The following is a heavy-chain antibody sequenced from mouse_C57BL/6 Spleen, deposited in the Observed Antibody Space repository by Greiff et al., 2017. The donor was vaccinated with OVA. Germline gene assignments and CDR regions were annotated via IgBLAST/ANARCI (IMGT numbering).Heavy chain of an antibody. CDR1: GYTFTDYY. CDR3: ARRITTVVHYFDY. Sequence: VQLQQSGPELVKPGASVKISCKASGYTFTDYYMNWVKQSHGKSLEWIGDINPNNGGTSYNQKFKGKATLTVDKSSSTAYMELRSLTSEDSAVYYCARRITTVVHYFDYWGQGTTLTVSS. V-gene: IGHV1-26*01. CDR2: INPNNGGT. J-gene: IGHJ2*01. D-gene: IGHD1-1*01.